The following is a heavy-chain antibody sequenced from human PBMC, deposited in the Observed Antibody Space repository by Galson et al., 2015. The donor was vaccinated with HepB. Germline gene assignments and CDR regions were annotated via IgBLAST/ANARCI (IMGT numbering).Heavy chain of an antibody. CDR1: GISFHQAW. D-gene: IGHD5-12*01. CDR2: IKSKTDGETT. J-gene: IGHJ4*02. CDR3: TPFVALSDR. V-gene: IGHV3-15*01. Sequence: SGISFHQAWMSWVRQVPGKGLEWVGRIKSKTDGETTEYAAPVRGRFTISRDDSRNILYLQMSSLRDEDTAVYYCTPFVALSDRWGQGTLVTVAS.